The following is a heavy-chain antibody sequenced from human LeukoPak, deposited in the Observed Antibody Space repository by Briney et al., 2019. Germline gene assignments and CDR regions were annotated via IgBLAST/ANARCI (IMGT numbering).Heavy chain of an antibody. D-gene: IGHD6-13*01. J-gene: IGHJ4*02. CDR3: ASTIDIAAAGLDY. V-gene: IGHV1-69*13. Sequence: SVKVSCKASGGTFSSYAISWVRQAPGQGLEWMGGIIPIFGTANYAQKFQGRVMITADESTSTAYMELSSLRSADTAVYYCASTIDIAAAGLDYWGQGTLVTVSS. CDR1: GGTFSSYA. CDR2: IIPIFGTA.